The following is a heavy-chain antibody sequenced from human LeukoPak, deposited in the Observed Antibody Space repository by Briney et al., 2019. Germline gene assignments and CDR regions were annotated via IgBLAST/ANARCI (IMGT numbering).Heavy chain of an antibody. CDR1: GFTFSSYS. CDR3: ARVSVTMIVVATFDY. CDR2: ISSSYI. Sequence: GGSLRLSCAASGFTFSSYSMNWVRQAPGKGLEWVSSISSSYIYYADSVKGRFTISRDNAKNSLYLQMNSLRAEDTAVYYCARVSVTMIVVATFDYWGQGTLVTVSS. V-gene: IGHV3-21*01. J-gene: IGHJ4*02. D-gene: IGHD3-22*01.